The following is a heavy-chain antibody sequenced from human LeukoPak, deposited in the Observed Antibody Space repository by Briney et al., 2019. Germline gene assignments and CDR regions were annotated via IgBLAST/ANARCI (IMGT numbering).Heavy chain of an antibody. Sequence: ASVKVSCKASGGTFSSYAISWVRQAPGQGLEWMGGIIPIFGTANYAQKFQGRVTITADESTSTAYMELSSLRSEDTAVYYCARVDFWSGYEAPGLGYWGQGTLVTVSS. D-gene: IGHD3-3*01. J-gene: IGHJ4*02. CDR1: GGTFSSYA. CDR2: IIPIFGTA. V-gene: IGHV1-69*13. CDR3: ARVDFWSGYEAPGLGY.